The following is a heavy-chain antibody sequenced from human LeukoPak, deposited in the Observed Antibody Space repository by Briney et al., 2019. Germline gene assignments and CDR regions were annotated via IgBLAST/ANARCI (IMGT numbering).Heavy chain of an antibody. J-gene: IGHJ4*02. CDR1: GYTFTSYA. CDR2: INTNTGNP. Sequence: ASVKVSCKASGYTFTSYAMNWVRQAPGQGLEWMGWINTNTGNPTYAQGFTGRFVFSLDTSVSTAYLQISSLKAEDTAVYYCARSYYHFWSDYQYPGDYWGQGTLVTVSS. V-gene: IGHV7-4-1*02. D-gene: IGHD3-3*01. CDR3: ARSYYHFWSDYQYPGDY.